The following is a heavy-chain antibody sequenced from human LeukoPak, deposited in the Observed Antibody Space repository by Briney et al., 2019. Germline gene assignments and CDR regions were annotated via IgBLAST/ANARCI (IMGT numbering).Heavy chain of an antibody. J-gene: IGHJ5*02. CDR2: IYRSGST. Sequence: SETLSLTCAVSGGSITSGDYSWNWIRQPPGKGLAWIGCIYRSGSTYYNPSLKSRVSISVDRSKNQFSLKLRSVTAADTAVYYCAREATILRGVWGINWFDLWCQGTLVTVSS. D-gene: IGHD3-10*01. CDR1: GGSITSGDYS. V-gene: IGHV4-30-2*01. CDR3: AREATILRGVWGINWFDL.